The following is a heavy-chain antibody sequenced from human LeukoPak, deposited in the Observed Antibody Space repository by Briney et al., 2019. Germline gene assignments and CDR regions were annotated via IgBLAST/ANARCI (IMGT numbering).Heavy chain of an antibody. D-gene: IGHD3-10*01. CDR3: TRAESYSFDY. J-gene: IGHJ4*02. V-gene: IGHV3-9*01. CDR1: GFTFDDYA. CDR2: ISWNSGSI. Sequence: GGSLRLSCAASGFTFDDYAMHWVRQAPGKGLEWVSGISWNSGSIGYADSVKGRFTISRDNAKNTLYLQMNNLRAEDTAVYYCTRAESYSFDYWGQGALVTVSS.